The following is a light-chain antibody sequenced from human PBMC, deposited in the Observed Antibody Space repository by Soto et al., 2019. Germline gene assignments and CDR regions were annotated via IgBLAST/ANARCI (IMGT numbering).Light chain of an antibody. CDR2: AAS. CDR3: QQSYSTPLT. Sequence: DIQMTQSPSSLSASVGDRVTITCRASQSSSSYLNWYQQKPVKAPKLLIYAASSSQSGVPSRFSGSGSGTDVTLTISSLQPEDFATYYCQQSYSTPLTFGGGTKVEIK. CDR1: QSSSSY. V-gene: IGKV1-39*01. J-gene: IGKJ4*01.